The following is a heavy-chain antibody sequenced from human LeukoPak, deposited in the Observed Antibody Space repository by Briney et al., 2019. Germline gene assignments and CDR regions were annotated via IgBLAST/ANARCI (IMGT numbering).Heavy chain of an antibody. J-gene: IGHJ4*02. CDR2: ISSSSSYI. D-gene: IGHD1-26*01. V-gene: IGHV3-21*01. CDR1: GFTFSSYS. CDR3: ARDQLLTDY. Sequence: PGGSLRLSCAASGFTFSSYSINWVRQAPGKGLEWVSSISSSSSYIYYADPVKGRFTISRDNAKNSPYLQMNSLRAEDTAVYYCARDQLLTDYWGQGTLVTVSS.